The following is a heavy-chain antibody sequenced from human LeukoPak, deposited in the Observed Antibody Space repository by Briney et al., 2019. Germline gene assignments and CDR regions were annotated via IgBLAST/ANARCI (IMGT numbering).Heavy chain of an antibody. CDR1: GYTFTSYD. CDR3: ARAARRRHYCSSTSCYVYYFDY. Sequence: ASVKVSCKASGYTFTSYDINWVQQVTGQGLEWMGWMNPNSGNTGYAQKFQGRVTMIRNTSISTAYMELSSLRSEDTAVYYCARAARRRHYCSSTSCYVYYFDYWGQGTLVTVSS. V-gene: IGHV1-8*01. D-gene: IGHD2-2*01. CDR2: MNPNSGNT. J-gene: IGHJ4*02.